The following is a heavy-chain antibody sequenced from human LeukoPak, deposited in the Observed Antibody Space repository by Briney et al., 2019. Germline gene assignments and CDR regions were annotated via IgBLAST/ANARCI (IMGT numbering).Heavy chain of an antibody. Sequence: GESLRLSCGVSGFLLEDYLVRGARHARGGGVEGVSGIRSNGHRSVYAESMTGQFTIYKDNVRISLYLQVNRLSAEDTAVYYCERAANTYEYPTGFWGQGTLVTVSS. J-gene: IGHJ4*02. CDR2: IRSNGHRS. CDR3: ERAANTYEYPTGF. CDR1: GFLLEDYL. V-gene: IGHV3-20*04. D-gene: IGHD3-16*01.